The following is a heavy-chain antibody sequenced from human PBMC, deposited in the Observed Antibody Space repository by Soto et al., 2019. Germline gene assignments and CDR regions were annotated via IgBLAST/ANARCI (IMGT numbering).Heavy chain of an antibody. V-gene: IGHV3-9*01. Sequence: PGGSLRLSCAASGFTFDDYAMHWVRQAPEKGLEWVSGISWNSGSIGYADSVKGRFTISRDNAKNSLYLQMNSLRAEDTALYYCAKERDSSSYFLGGLGYWGQGTLVTVS. CDR3: AKERDSSSYFLGGLGY. CDR2: ISWNSGSI. J-gene: IGHJ4*02. D-gene: IGHD6-6*01. CDR1: GFTFDDYA.